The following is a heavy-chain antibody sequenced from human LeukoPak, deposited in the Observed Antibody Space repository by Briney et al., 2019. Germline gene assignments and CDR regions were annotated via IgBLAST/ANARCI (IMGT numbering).Heavy chain of an antibody. D-gene: IGHD5-18*01. CDR2: IYYSGST. CDR1: GGSISSYY. V-gene: IGHV4-59*01. CDR3: ASSYVDTAMVKY. J-gene: IGHJ4*02. Sequence: SETLSLTCTVSGGSISSYYWSWIRQPPGKGLEWIGYIYYSGSTNYNPSLKSRVTISVDTSKNQFSLKLSSVTAADTAVYYCASSYVDTAMVKYWGQGTLVTVSS.